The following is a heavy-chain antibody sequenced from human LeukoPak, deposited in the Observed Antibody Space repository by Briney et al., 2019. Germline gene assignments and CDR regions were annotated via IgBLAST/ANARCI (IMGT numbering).Heavy chain of an antibody. CDR3: ARDFGGSRSYFDY. D-gene: IGHD3-16*01. CDR2: IIPIFGTA. CDR1: GYTFTSYG. J-gene: IGHJ4*02. Sequence: ASVKVSCKASGYTFTSYGISWVRQAPGQGLEWMGGIIPIFGTANYAQKFQGRVTITADKSTSTAYMELSSLRSEDAAVYYCARDFGGSRSYFDYWGQGTLVTASS. V-gene: IGHV1-69*06.